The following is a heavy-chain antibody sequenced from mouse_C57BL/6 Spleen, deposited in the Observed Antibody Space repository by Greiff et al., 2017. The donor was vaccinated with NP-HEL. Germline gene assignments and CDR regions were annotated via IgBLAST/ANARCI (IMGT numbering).Heavy chain of an antibody. D-gene: IGHD1-1*01. J-gene: IGHJ1*03. CDR2: ISDGGSYT. CDR3: ARGITTVVATDWYFDV. CDR1: GFTFSSYA. Sequence: EVQVVESGGGLVKPGGSLKLSCAASGFTFSSYAMPWVRQTPEKRLEWVATISDGGSYTYYPDNVKGRFTISRDNAKNNLYLQMSHLKSEDTAMYYCARGITTVVATDWYFDVWGTGTTVTVSS. V-gene: IGHV5-4*01.